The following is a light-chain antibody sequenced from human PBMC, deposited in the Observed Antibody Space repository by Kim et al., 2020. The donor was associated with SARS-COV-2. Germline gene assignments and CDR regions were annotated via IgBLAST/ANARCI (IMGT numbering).Light chain of an antibody. Sequence: DIQLTQSPSFLSASIGDRVTITCRASQGISSYLAWYQQKPGKAPNLLIYAASTLQSGVPSRFSGSGSGTEFTLTINGLQPEDFTSYFCQQLHSYPITFGQGTRLEIK. CDR3: QQLHSYPIT. CDR1: QGISSY. J-gene: IGKJ5*01. CDR2: AAS. V-gene: IGKV1-9*01.